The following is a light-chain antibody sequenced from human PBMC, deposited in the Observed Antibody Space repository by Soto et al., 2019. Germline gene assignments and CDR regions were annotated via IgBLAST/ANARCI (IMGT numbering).Light chain of an antibody. V-gene: IGLV2-14*01. J-gene: IGLJ2*01. CDR2: DVS. CDR1: SSDVGGYNY. Sequence: QSVLTQPASVSGSPGQSITISCTGTSSDVGGYNYVSWYQQHPGKAPKLMIYDVSNRPSGVSNRFSGSKSGNTASLTISGLQAEDERDYYCSSYTSSSTLMVFGGGTKLTVL. CDR3: SSYTSSSTLMV.